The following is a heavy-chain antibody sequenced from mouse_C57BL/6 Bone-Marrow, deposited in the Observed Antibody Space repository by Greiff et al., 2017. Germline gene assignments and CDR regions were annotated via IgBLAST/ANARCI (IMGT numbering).Heavy chain of an antibody. D-gene: IGHD2-5*01. CDR3: ATYYSRDFDY. V-gene: IGHV1-7*01. Sequence: VQVVESGAELAKPGASVKLSCKASGYTFTSYWMHWVKQRPGQGLEWIGYINPSSGYTKYNQKFKDKATLTTDKSSSSAYMQLSILTYEDSAVYYSATYYSRDFDYWGQGTTLTVSS. CDR2: INPSSGYT. J-gene: IGHJ2*01. CDR1: GYTFTSYW.